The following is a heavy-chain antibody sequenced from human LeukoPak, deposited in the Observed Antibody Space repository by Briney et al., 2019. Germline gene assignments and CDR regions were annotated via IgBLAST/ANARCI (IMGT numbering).Heavy chain of an antibody. V-gene: IGHV4-59*12. J-gene: IGHJ4*02. Sequence: SETLSLTCTVSGGSISSYYWTWIRQPPGKGLEFIGFIYYSGYTNYNPSLMSRVTISVDTSKNQFSLKLSSVTAADTAVYYCARVADLWSGYPFDYWGRGTLVTVSS. CDR1: GGSISSYY. D-gene: IGHD3-3*01. CDR3: ARVADLWSGYPFDY. CDR2: IYYSGYT.